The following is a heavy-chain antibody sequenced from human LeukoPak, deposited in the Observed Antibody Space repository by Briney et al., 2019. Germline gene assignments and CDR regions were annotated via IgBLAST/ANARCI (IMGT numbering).Heavy chain of an antibody. CDR2: ISSTGGTI. J-gene: IGHJ4*02. CDR3: AKSDPYGDSLIEI. Sequence: GGSLRLSCAASGFTFSGYAMNWVRQAPGKGLEWLSHISSTGGTIYYADSVNGRLTVSRDNAKNSLYLQMNSLRAEDTAVYYCAKSDPYGDSLIEIWGQGALVTVSS. D-gene: IGHD4-17*01. CDR1: GFTFSGYA. V-gene: IGHV3-48*03.